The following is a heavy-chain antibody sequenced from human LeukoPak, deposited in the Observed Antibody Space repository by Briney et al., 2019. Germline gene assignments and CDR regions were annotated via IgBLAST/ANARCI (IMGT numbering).Heavy chain of an antibody. CDR2: TYYRSKWYN. CDR3: ARLRSLSYYYGSEDDAFDI. CDR1: GDSVSSNSAA. D-gene: IGHD3-10*01. Sequence: SQTLSLTCAISGDSVSSNSAAWNWMRQSPSRGLEWLGRTYYRSKWYNDYAVSVKSRITINPDTSKNQFSLQLNSVTPEDTAVYYCARLRSLSYYYGSEDDAFDIWGQGTMVTVSS. J-gene: IGHJ3*02. V-gene: IGHV6-1*01.